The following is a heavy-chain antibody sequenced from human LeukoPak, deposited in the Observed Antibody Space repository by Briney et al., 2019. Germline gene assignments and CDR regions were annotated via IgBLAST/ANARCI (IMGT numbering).Heavy chain of an antibody. CDR2: ISPDGSST. D-gene: IGHD6-6*01. CDR1: GLTFSDYY. J-gene: IGHJ4*02. Sequence: PGWSLRLSCAATGLTFSDYYINWIRQAPGKGLEWVAYISPDGSSTFYADSVQGRFTISRDNAQNSLYLQMNSLRAEDTAVYYCAKDEYSSSSGLFYYWGQGTLVTVSS. V-gene: IGHV3-11*01. CDR3: AKDEYSSSSGLFYY.